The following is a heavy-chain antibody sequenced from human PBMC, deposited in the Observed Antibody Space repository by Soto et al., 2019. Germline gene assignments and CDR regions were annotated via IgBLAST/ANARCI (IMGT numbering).Heavy chain of an antibody. J-gene: IGHJ4*02. CDR1: GYSLTNGYY. V-gene: IGHV4-38-2*01. D-gene: IGHD3-3*02. Sequence: SETLSLTCAVSGYSLTNGYYWGWVRHPPGKGLEWIGSIYHSGNTYYNASLKSRVTISLDTSENQFSLKLPSVTAADTAMYYCARVKLAGRGTFHYCGQGPLGTLSS. CDR3: ARVKLAGRGTFHY. CDR2: IYHSGNT.